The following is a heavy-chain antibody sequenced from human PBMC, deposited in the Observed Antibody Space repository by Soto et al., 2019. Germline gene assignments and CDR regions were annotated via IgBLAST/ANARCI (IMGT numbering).Heavy chain of an antibody. Sequence: SETLSLTCTVSGGSIRSYCWTWIRQPPGEGLEWIGDSDYSESTNYNPSLKSRVTISVDTSKNQFSVKLSAVTAADTALYYCARRKYHYFKDVWGRGTAVTGSS. J-gene: IGHJ6*03. CDR2: SDYSEST. CDR3: ARRKYHYFKDV. V-gene: IGHV4-59*08. CDR1: GGSIRSYC.